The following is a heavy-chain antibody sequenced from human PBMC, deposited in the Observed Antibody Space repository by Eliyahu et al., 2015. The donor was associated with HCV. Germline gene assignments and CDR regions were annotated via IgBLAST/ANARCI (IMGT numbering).Heavy chain of an antibody. J-gene: IGHJ4*02. CDR2: ISYDGSNK. V-gene: IGHV3-30*18. D-gene: IGHD3-16*02. CDR3: AKSDYDFIWGSYREFDY. Sequence: QVQLVXSGGGVVQPGRSLSLSCAXSGFPFRXXGMPWVRQAPGKGLGWVAVISYDGSNKYYADSVKGRFTISRDNSKNTLYLQMNSLRAEDTAVYYCAKSDYDFIWGSYREFDYWGQGTLVTVSS. CDR1: GFPFRXXG.